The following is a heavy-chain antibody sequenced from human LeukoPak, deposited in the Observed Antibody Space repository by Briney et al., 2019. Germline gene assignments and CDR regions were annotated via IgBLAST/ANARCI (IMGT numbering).Heavy chain of an antibody. V-gene: IGHV3-48*03. CDR2: ISSRGDTI. CDR3: AREAKYGPFFDY. J-gene: IGHJ4*02. D-gene: IGHD2/OR15-2a*01. Sequence: GGSLRLSCAASGFTFRSYETNWVRQAPGKGLKWVAYISSRGDTIFYADSVKGRFTISRDNTRNSLFLQMNSLRAEDTAVYYCAREAKYGPFFDYWGQGTLVTVSS. CDR1: GFTFRSYE.